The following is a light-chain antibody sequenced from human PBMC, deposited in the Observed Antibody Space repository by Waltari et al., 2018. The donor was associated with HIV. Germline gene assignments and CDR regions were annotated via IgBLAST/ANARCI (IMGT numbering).Light chain of an antibody. CDR3: ASHAGSKDV. J-gene: IGLJ2*01. CDR1: SSADGAYNY. V-gene: IGLV2-8*01. CDR2: DVT. Sequence: QSALTQPPSASGSPGQSVTISCTGTSSADGAYNYVSWFQHHPGQAPKLMIYDVTKRPSGVPDRFSGSKSGNTASLTVSGLQAEDEADYYCASHAGSKDVFGGGTRLTVL.